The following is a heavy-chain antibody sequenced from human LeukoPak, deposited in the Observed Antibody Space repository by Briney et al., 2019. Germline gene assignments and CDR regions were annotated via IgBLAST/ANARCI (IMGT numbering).Heavy chain of an antibody. J-gene: IGHJ4*02. V-gene: IGHV3-53*01. CDR1: GFTVSSNY. D-gene: IGHD3-10*01. CDR2: LYSAGAT. Sequence: PGGSLRLSRAVSGFTVSSNYMSWVRQAPGKGLEWVSILYSAGATYYADSVRGRFTIARDNSKNTAFLQMNSLRAEDTAVYYCASGEVGVRKYYSDHFHHWGQGTLVSVSS. CDR3: ASGEVGVRKYYSDHFHH.